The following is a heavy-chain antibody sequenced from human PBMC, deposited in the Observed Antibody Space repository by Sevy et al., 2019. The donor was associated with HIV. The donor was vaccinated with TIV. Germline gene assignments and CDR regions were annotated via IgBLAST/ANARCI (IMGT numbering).Heavy chain of an antibody. CDR1: GFSLSPTGAG. Sequence: SGPTLVKTTQTLTLTCTFSGFSLSPTGAGVGWIRQPPGKALEWLALIYWDDDKRYSPSLKSRLTITKDTSKSQVVLTMTDMDPVDTATYFCAHRLTGCDAFDIWGQGALVTVSS. D-gene: IGHD7-27*01. V-gene: IGHV2-5*02. CDR2: IYWDDDK. CDR3: AHRLTGCDAFDI. J-gene: IGHJ3*02.